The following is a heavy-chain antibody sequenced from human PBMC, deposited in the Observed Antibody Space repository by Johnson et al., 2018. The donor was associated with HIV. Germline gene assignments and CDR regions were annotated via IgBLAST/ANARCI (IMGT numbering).Heavy chain of an antibody. D-gene: IGHD5-24*01. CDR1: GFTFSSYA. CDR2: ISYDGSNK. CDR3: ARACRDGYTCDAFDI. Sequence: QVQLVESGGGLEEPGGSLRLSCAASGFTFSSYAMHWVRQAPGKGLEWVAVISYDGSNKYYADSVKGRFTISRDNSKNTLYLQMNSLRAEDTAVYYCARACRDGYTCDAFDIWGQGTMVTVSS. V-gene: IGHV3-30*14. J-gene: IGHJ3*02.